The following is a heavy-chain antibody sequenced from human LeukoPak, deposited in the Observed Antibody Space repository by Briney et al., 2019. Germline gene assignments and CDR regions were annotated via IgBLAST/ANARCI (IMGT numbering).Heavy chain of an antibody. J-gene: IGHJ4*02. V-gene: IGHV1-69*01. CDR1: GGTFSSYA. CDR3: ARPSIDFWSGYYTPFDY. Sequence: EASVKVSCKASGGTFSSYAISWVRQAPGQGLEWMGGIIPIFGTANYAQKFQGRVTITADESTSTAYMELSSLRSEDTAVYYCARPSIDFWSGYYTPFDYRGQGTLVTVSS. CDR2: IIPIFGTA. D-gene: IGHD3-3*01.